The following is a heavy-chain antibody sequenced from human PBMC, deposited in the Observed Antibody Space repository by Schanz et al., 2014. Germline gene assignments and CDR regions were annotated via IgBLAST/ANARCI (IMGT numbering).Heavy chain of an antibody. Sequence: AQLVESGGGLVKPGGSLRLSCAASGFTFSDAWMTWVRQAPGKGLEWVGRIKSKTDGGTTDYAAPVKGRFTISRDDSKNTLFLQMNSLKTEDTAVYYCTTYCDGGCAIDNWGQGALVTVSS. V-gene: IGHV3-15*01. J-gene: IGHJ4*02. D-gene: IGHD6-19*01. CDR2: IKSKTDGGTT. CDR3: TTYCDGGCAIDN. CDR1: GFTFSDAW.